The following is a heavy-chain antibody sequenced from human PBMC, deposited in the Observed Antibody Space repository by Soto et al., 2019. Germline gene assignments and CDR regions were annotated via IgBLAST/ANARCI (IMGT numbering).Heavy chain of an antibody. J-gene: IGHJ5*01. D-gene: IGHD2-8*01. CDR2: TYYRSNWYT. V-gene: IGHV6-1*01. Sequence: QIHLQQSGPGLVKPSQTLSLTCAISGDSVSTNSATWDWIRQSPSICLEWLGRTYYRSNWYTDYAVSVKGRITTSPDTSNNQLSLQLNSATPDDTAVYYCARLIGNSWLASWGQGTLVTVSS. CDR3: ARLIGNSWLAS. CDR1: GDSVSTNSAT.